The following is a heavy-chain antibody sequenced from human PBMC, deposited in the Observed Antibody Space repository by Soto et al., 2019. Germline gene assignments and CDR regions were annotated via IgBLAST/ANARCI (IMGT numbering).Heavy chain of an antibody. CDR1: GGSFSGYY. CDR2: INHSGST. CDR3: ARCGMVRGVTPSPQYYYYMDV. D-gene: IGHD3-10*01. Sequence: SETLSLTCAVYGGSFSGYYWSWIRQPPGKGLEWIGEINHSGSTNYNPSLKSRVTISVDTSKNQFSLKLSSVTAADTAVYYCARCGMVRGVTPSPQYYYYMDVWGKGTTVTV. V-gene: IGHV4-34*01. J-gene: IGHJ6*03.